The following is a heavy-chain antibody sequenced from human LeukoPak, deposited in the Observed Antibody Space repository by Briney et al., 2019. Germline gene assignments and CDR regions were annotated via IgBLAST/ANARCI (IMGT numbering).Heavy chain of an antibody. CDR3: ARGRSIAVAGTGGYYYYGMDV. V-gene: IGHV3-48*03. Sequence: GGSLRLSCAASGFTFGSYEMNWVRQAPGKGLEWVSYISSSGSTIYYADSVKGRSTISRDNAKNSLYLQMNSLRAEDTAVYYCARGRSIAVAGTGGYYYYGMDVWGKGTTVTVSS. CDR1: GFTFGSYE. J-gene: IGHJ6*04. CDR2: ISSSGSTI. D-gene: IGHD6-19*01.